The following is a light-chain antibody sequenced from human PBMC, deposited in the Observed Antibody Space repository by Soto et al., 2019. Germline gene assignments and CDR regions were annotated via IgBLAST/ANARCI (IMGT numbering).Light chain of an antibody. J-gene: IGKJ5*01. CDR2: AAS. CDR3: QQLNSYLST. Sequence: DIQLTQSPSFLSASVGDRVTITCRASQGISSYLAWYQQKPGKAPKLLIYAASTLQSGVPSRFSGSGSGTEFTLTISSLQPEDFATYYCQQLNSYLSTFGQGTRLEI. CDR1: QGISSY. V-gene: IGKV1-9*01.